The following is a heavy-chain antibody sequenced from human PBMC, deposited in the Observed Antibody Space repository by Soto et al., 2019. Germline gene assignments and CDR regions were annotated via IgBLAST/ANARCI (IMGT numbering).Heavy chain of an antibody. J-gene: IGHJ4*02. CDR2: ISFDGSNK. CDR3: AKDSTYRMDLPPAPGDY. D-gene: IGHD4-4*01. CDR1: GFTFSNYG. V-gene: IGHV3-30*18. Sequence: QVQLVESGGGVVQPGRSLTLSCAASGFTFSNYGMHWVRQAPGKGLEWVATISFDGSNKVYADSVRARFSISRDNSKNTLYLQMHSLRTEDTAVYSCAKDSTYRMDLPPAPGDYWGQGTLVTVSS.